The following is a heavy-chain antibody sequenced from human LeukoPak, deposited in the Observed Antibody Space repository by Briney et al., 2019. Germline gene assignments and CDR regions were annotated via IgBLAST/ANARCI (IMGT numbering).Heavy chain of an antibody. CDR2: ISAYNGNT. CDR3: ARMGDTIFGVVTYYGMDV. D-gene: IGHD3-3*01. CDR1: GYTFTSYG. Sequence: GASVKVSCKASGYTFTSYGISWVRQAPGQGLEWMGWISAYNGNTNYAQKLQGRVTMTTDTSTSTAYMELRSLRSDDTAVYYCARMGDTIFGVVTYYGMDVWGQGTTVTVSS. V-gene: IGHV1-18*01. J-gene: IGHJ6*02.